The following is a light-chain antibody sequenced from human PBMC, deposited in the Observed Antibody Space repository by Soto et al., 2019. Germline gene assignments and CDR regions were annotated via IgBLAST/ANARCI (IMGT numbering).Light chain of an antibody. V-gene: IGKV3-15*01. CDR2: GAS. CDR1: QSVTSN. CDR3: QQYNNWPRT. Sequence: EIVTTQSPATPSVSPGERATLSCRASQSVTSNLAWYQQKPGQAPRLLIHGASTRATGIPARFSGSGSGTEFTLSFSSLQSEDFAVYYCQQYNNWPRTFGQGTKVDIK. J-gene: IGKJ1*01.